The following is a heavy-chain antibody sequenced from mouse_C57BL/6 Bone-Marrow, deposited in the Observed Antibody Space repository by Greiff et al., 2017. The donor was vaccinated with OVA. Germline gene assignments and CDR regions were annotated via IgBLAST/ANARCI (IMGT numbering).Heavy chain of an antibody. J-gene: IGHJ2*01. V-gene: IGHV14-4*01. CDR2: IDPENGDT. Sequence: DVKLQESGAELVRPGASVKLSCTASGFNIKDDYMHWVKERPEQGLAWIGWIDPENGDTEYASKFQSKATITADTSSKTVYLHLSSLTSEDTAVYYCTTYRYWGQGTTLTVSS. CDR1: GFNIKDDY. CDR3: TTYRY.